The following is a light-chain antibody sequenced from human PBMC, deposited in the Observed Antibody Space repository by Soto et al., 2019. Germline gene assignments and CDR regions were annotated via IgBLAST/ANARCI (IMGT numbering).Light chain of an antibody. J-gene: IGKJ1*01. CDR2: GAS. Sequence: EIVLTQSPGTLSLSPGERASLSCRASQSVASAYLAWDRHKPGQAPRLLIFGASSRANGIPDRFSGSWSGTDFTLTISRLEPEDYAVYYCQQYGASRWTFGQGPKMEAK. CDR1: QSVASAY. V-gene: IGKV3-20*01. CDR3: QQYGASRWT.